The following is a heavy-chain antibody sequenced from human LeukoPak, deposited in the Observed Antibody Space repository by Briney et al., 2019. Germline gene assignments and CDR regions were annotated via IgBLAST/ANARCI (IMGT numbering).Heavy chain of an antibody. J-gene: IGHJ4*02. Sequence: GGSLRLSCAASGFTFRNYGMHWVRQAPGKGLEWVPNIKQDGSEKYYVDSVKGRFTVSRDNAKNTLYLQMNSLRAEDTAVYYCARDLTVAGADYWGQGTLVTVSS. CDR1: GFTFRNYG. V-gene: IGHV3-7*01. D-gene: IGHD6-19*01. CDR3: ARDLTVAGADY. CDR2: IKQDGSEK.